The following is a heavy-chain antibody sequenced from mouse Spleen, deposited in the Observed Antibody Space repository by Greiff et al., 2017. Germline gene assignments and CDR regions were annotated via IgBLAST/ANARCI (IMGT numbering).Heavy chain of an antibody. J-gene: IGHJ2*01. V-gene: IGHV1-76*01. Sequence: VQLQQSGAELVRPGASVKLSCKASGYTFTDYYINWVKQRPGQGLEWIARIYPGSGNTYYNEKFKGKATLTAEKSSSTAYMQLSSLTSEDSAVYFCASNWIVADYWGQGTTLTVSS. D-gene: IGHD1-1*01. CDR2: IYPGSGNT. CDR3: ASNWIVADY. CDR1: GYTFTDYY.